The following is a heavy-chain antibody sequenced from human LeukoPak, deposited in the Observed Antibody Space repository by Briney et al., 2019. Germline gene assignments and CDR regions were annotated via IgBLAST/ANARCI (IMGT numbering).Heavy chain of an antibody. J-gene: IGHJ5*02. D-gene: IGHD3-10*01. CDR2: IYYSGST. Sequence: SETLSLTCTVSGGSISSGGYYWSWIRQHPGKGLEWIGYIYYSGSTYYNPSLKSRVTISVDTSKNQFSLKLSSVTAADTDVYYCARDHTSYYYGSGSYLRWFDPWGQGTLVTVSS. V-gene: IGHV4-31*03. CDR1: GGSISSGGYY. CDR3: ARDHTSYYYGSGSYLRWFDP.